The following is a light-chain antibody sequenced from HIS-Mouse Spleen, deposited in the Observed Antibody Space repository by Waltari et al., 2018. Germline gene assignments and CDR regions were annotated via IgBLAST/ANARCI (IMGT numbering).Light chain of an antibody. CDR2: EVS. CDR3: SSYTSSSTLLYV. CDR1: SSDVGGYNY. V-gene: IGLV2-14*01. Sequence: QSALTQPASVSGSPGQSITISCTGTSSDVGGYNYVSFYQQHPGKAPKLMLYEVSNRPSGFSNRFSGSKSGNTASLTISGLQAEDEADYYCSSYTSSSTLLYVFGTVTKVTVL. J-gene: IGLJ1*01.